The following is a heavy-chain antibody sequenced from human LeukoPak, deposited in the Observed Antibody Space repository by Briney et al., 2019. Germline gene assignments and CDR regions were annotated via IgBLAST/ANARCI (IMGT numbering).Heavy chain of an antibody. CDR2: IYTSGSI. D-gene: IGHD6-19*01. CDR1: GGSISSGSYY. J-gene: IGHJ4*02. Sequence: SETLSLTCTVSGGSISSGSYYWSWIRQPAGKGLEWIGRIYTSGSINYNPSLKSRVTISVDTSKNQFSLKLSSVTAADTAVYYCAITFIAVAGPVFDYWGQGTLVTVSS. V-gene: IGHV4-61*02. CDR3: AITFIAVAGPVFDY.